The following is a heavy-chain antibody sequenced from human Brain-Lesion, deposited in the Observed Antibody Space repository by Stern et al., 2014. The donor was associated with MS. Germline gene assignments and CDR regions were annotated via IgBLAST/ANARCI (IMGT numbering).Heavy chain of an antibody. CDR1: GGSISSSGYY. J-gene: IGHJ5*02. CDR3: ATTRWDLFTWNWFDP. D-gene: IGHD1-26*01. Sequence: QVQLVESGPGLVKPSQTLSLTCTVSGGSISSSGYYWSWIRQPADKGLEWIGRIHDSGSTYYNPPLKSRVTISMDTAKNQVSPQLTSVTAADTAVYYCATTRWDLFTWNWFDPWGQGTLVTVSS. CDR2: IHDSGST. V-gene: IGHV4-61*02.